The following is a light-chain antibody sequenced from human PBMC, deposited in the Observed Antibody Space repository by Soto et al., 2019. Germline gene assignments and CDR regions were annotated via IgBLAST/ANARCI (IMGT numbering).Light chain of an antibody. Sequence: DIQMTHSPSSLSASVLYIVTITCRSSQGISNYLAWYQQKPGKVPKLLIYAASTLQSGVPSRFSGSGSGTDFTLTISSLQPEDVATYYCKKYNSASTFGQGTRLEIK. J-gene: IGKJ5*01. CDR3: KKYNSAST. CDR1: QGISNY. V-gene: IGKV1-27*01. CDR2: AAS.